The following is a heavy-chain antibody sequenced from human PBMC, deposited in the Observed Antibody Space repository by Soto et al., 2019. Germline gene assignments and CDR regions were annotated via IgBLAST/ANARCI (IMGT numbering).Heavy chain of an antibody. D-gene: IGHD3-22*01. CDR1: GGSISSGGYY. J-gene: IGHJ4*02. Sequence: SETLSLTCTVSGGSISSGGYYWSWIRQHPGKGLEWIGYIYYSGSTYYNPSLKSRVTISVDTSKNQFSLKLSSVTAADTAVYYCARGRKDYYDSSGQGYYFDYWGQGTLVTVS. CDR2: IYYSGST. CDR3: ARGRKDYYDSSGQGYYFDY. V-gene: IGHV4-31*03.